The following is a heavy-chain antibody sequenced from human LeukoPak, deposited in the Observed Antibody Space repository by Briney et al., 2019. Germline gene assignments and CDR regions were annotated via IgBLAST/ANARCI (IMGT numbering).Heavy chain of an antibody. J-gene: IGHJ6*02. Sequence: PGGSLRLSCAASGFTFSSYAMNWVRQAPGKGLEWVSGISGGGGSTYYADSVKGRFTISRDNSKNTLNLQMNSLRAEDTAVYYCAKVHYYDSSGYYYYYYGMDVWGQGTTVTVSS. V-gene: IGHV3-23*01. CDR1: GFTFSSYA. CDR3: AKVHYYDSSGYYYYYYGMDV. D-gene: IGHD3-22*01. CDR2: ISGGGGST.